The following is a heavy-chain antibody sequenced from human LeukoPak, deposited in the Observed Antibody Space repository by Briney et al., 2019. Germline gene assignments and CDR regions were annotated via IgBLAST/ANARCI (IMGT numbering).Heavy chain of an antibody. D-gene: IGHD6-19*01. V-gene: IGHV4-4*02. CDR3: ATSSAGGYYAVAVTKYFDY. CDR1: GGSISSSDW. J-gene: IGHJ4*02. CDR2: IYHSGST. Sequence: SETLSLTCAVSGGSISSSDWWSWVRQPPGKGLEWIGEIYHSGSTNYNPSLKSRVTISVDKSKNQFSLKLSSVTAADTAVYYCATSSAGGYYAVAVTKYFDYWGQGTLVTVSS.